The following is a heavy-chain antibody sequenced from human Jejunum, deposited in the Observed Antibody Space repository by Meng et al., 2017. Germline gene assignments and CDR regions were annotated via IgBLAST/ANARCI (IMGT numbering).Heavy chain of an antibody. Sequence: QVQPVQSGAKVTKPGASVKVSCKASGYTFTRFGISWVRQAPGQGLEWMGWISPYNGDTNYAQKLQGRVTMTTDTSTSTAYMELRSLRSDDTAVYYCARDLGNGEDYWGQGTLVTVSS. CDR1: GYTFTRFG. V-gene: IGHV1-18*01. CDR2: ISPYNGDT. CDR3: ARDLGNGEDY. J-gene: IGHJ4*02. D-gene: IGHD3-10*01.